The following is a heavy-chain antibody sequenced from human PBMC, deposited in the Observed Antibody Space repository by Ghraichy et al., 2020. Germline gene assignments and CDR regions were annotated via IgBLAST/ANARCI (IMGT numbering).Heavy chain of an antibody. J-gene: IGHJ3*02. CDR1: GFTVSSNY. CDR3: ARDQDSSSRGGPDAFDI. V-gene: IGHV3-53*01. Sequence: GGSLRLSCAASGFTVSSNYMSWVRQAPGKGLEWVSVIYSGGITYYADSVKGRFTISRDNSKNTLYLQMNSLRAEDTAVYYCARDQDSSSRGGPDAFDIWGQGTMVTVSS. D-gene: IGHD6-13*01. CDR2: IYSGGIT.